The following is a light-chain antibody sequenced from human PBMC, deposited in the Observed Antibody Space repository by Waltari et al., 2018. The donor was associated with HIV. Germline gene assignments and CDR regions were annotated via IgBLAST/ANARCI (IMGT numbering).Light chain of an antibody. CDR3: VSYTEKDTFLL. Sequence: QSALTQPPSASGSPGQSVAISCTGSSNDIGTYNFVSWYQHHPGKAPKLLFYDVTRRPQGIPDRFSGTKSGYTASLTVSDLQVEDEADYYCVSYTEKDTFLLFGGGTKLAV. CDR1: SNDIGTYNF. V-gene: IGLV2-8*01. CDR2: DVT. J-gene: IGLJ2*01.